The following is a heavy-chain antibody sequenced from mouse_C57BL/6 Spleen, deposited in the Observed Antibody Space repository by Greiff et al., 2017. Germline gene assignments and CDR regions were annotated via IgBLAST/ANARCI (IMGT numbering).Heavy chain of an antibody. CDR1: GFSLTSYA. Sequence: QVQLKESGPGLVAPSQSLSITCTVSGFSLTSYAISWVRQPPGKGLEWLGVIWTGGGTNYNSALKSRLSISKDNSTSQVFLKMNSLQTDDTARYYCARNEIYYDTPWYFDVWGTGTTVTVSS. CDR2: IWTGGGT. J-gene: IGHJ1*03. CDR3: ARNEIYYDTPWYFDV. D-gene: IGHD2-4*01. V-gene: IGHV2-9-1*01.